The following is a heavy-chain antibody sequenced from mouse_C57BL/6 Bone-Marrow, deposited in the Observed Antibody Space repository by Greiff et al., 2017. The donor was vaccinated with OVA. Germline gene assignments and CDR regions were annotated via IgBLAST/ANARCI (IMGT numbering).Heavy chain of an antibody. CDR3: ARWGITTVVRDFDV. D-gene: IGHD1-1*01. V-gene: IGHV1-75*01. CDR1: GYTFTDYY. Sequence: QVQLQQSGPELVKPGASVKISCKASGYTFTDYYINWVKQRPGQGLEWIGWIFPGSGSTYYNEKFKGKATLTVDKSSSTAYMLLSSRTSEDSAVYFCARWGITTVVRDFDVWGTGTTVTVSS. J-gene: IGHJ1*03. CDR2: IFPGSGST.